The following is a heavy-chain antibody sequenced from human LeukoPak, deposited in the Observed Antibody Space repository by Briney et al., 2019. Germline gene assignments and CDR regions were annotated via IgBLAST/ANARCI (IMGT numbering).Heavy chain of an antibody. Sequence: SETLSLTCTVSGVSIISSSHYWGWIRQPPGKGLEWIASIYYSGDAYYNPSLKSRVTTSVDTSKSQFSLRLSSVTAADTAVYYCARRGAVGYCSSTSCYVFDYWGQGTLVTVSS. CDR2: IYYSGDA. V-gene: IGHV4-39*01. D-gene: IGHD2-2*01. CDR3: ARRGAVGYCSSTSCYVFDY. J-gene: IGHJ4*02. CDR1: GVSIISSSHY.